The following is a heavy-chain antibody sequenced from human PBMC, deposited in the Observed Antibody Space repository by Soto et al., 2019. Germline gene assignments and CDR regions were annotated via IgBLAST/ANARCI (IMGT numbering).Heavy chain of an antibody. CDR3: ARDPGAAAGDQGGYNWFDP. CDR2: IIPIFGTA. D-gene: IGHD6-13*01. CDR1: GGTFSSYA. J-gene: IGHJ5*02. V-gene: IGHV1-69*01. Sequence: QVQLVQSGAEVKKPGSSVKVSCKASGGTFSSYAISWVRQAPGQGLEWMGGIIPIFGTANYAQKFQGRVTITADESTSTAYMELSSLRSEDTAVYYCARDPGAAAGDQGGYNWFDPWGQGTLVTVSS.